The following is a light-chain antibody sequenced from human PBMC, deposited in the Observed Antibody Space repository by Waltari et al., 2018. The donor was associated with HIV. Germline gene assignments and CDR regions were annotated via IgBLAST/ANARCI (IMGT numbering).Light chain of an antibody. J-gene: IGKJ5*01. V-gene: IGKV3-20*01. CDR2: DTY. CDR3: QQYGTSVT. Sequence: EIVLTQSPGTLSLSSGERVTLSCRASQSVAVNHLAWYQQRTGQAPRLLIYDTYRRATGIPDRFSGSGSGTDFTLTIGSLEPEDFAVYYCQQYGTSVTFGQGTRLEIK. CDR1: QSVAVNH.